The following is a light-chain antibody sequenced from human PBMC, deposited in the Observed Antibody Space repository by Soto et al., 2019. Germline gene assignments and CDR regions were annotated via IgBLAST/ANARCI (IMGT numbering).Light chain of an antibody. J-gene: IGKJ4*01. CDR3: QQYDSSPLT. CDR1: QSVDSSY. CDR2: HAS. V-gene: IGKV3D-20*01. Sequence: EIVLTQSPGTLSLSPGERATLSCRASQSVDSSYLAWYQQKPGLAPRLLIYHASMRATGIPDRFSGSESGTDFTLTISKLEPEDFAVYYCQQYDSSPLTFGGGTRVEIK.